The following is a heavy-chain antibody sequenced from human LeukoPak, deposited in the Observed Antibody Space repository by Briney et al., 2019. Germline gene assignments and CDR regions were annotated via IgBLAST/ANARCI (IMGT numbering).Heavy chain of an antibody. D-gene: IGHD6-13*01. J-gene: IGHJ4*02. CDR1: ALSVSAYW. CDR2: INEAGSEK. CDR3: GRWGVEAGIDD. Sequence: PGRSLRLACAASALSVSAYWMGWVRQAPGKVRGWVDNINEAGSEKPYVDSVKGRFTISRDNAKNSLYLEMNSLRAEDTAVYYCGRWGVEAGIDDWGQGTLVIVSS. V-gene: IGHV3-7*01.